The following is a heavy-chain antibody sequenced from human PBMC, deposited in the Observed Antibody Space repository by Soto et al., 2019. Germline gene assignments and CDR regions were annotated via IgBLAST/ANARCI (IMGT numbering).Heavy chain of an antibody. V-gene: IGHV3-23*01. CDR2: ISGSGGST. CDR1: GFTFSSYA. J-gene: IGHJ4*02. D-gene: IGHD4-17*01. CDR3: AKPMYGDYLAFFDY. Sequence: EVQLLESGGGLVQPGGSLRLSCAASGFTFSSYAMSWVRQAPGKGLEWVSAISGSGGSTYYADSVKGRFTISSDKAKNTLHLQMKILRAEHTAVYYCAKPMYGDYLAFFDYWGQGTLVTVSS.